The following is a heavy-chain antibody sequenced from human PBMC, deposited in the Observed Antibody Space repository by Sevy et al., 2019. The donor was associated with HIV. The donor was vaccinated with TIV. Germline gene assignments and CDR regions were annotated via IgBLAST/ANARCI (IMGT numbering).Heavy chain of an antibody. CDR1: GSTFTGYY. J-gene: IGHJ5*02. CDR3: ASMEYSSSSLGRWFDP. V-gene: IGHV1-2*02. Sequence: ASVKASCKASGSTFTGYYMHWVRQAPGQGLEWMGWINPNSGGTNYALKFQGRVTMTRDTSISTAYMELSRLRSDDTAVYYCASMEYSSSSLGRWFDPWGQGTLVTVSS. CDR2: INPNSGGT. D-gene: IGHD6-6*01.